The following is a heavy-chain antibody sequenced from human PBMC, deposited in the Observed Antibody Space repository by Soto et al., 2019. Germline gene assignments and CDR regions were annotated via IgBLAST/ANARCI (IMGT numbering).Heavy chain of an antibody. J-gene: IGHJ3*02. CDR2: IYYSGST. D-gene: IGHD2-15*01. Sequence: QVQLQESGPGLVTPSQTLSLTCTVSGGSISSGGYYWSWIRQHPGKGLEWIGYIYYSGSTYYNQSLKSRVTISVDTSKNQFSLKLSSVTAADTAVYYCARVPEVVAAESYAFDIWGQGTMVTVSS. V-gene: IGHV4-31*03. CDR3: ARVPEVVAAESYAFDI. CDR1: GGSISSGGYY.